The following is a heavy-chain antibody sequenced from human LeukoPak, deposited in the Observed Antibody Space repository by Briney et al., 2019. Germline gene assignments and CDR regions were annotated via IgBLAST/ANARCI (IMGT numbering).Heavy chain of an antibody. CDR3: GKDPNGDYVGGFDM. V-gene: IGHV3-21*04. Sequence: PGGSLRLSCAASGFTFSDYSINWVRQAPGKGLEWVSSINPTSTSIYYADAVKGRFIISRDNAKSSLFLQMNSLRAEDTAVYYCGKDPNGDYVGGFDMWGQGTMVTVSS. CDR1: GFTFSDYS. D-gene: IGHD3-16*01. J-gene: IGHJ3*02. CDR2: INPTSTSI.